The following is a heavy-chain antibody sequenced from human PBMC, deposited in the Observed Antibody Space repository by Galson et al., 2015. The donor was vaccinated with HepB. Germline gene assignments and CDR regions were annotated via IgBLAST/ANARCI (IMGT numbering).Heavy chain of an antibody. CDR2: ISYDGSNK. CDR1: GFIFGSYG. D-gene: IGHD3-3*01. CDR3: AKEVPAGPFGVVIDYYYYYGMDV. Sequence: SLRLSCAASGFIFGSYGMHWVRQAPGKGLEWVAVISYDGSNKYYADSVKGRFTISRDNSKNTLYLHMHSLRPEDTAVYYCAKEVPAGPFGVVIDYYYYYGMDVWGQGTTVTVSS. J-gene: IGHJ6*02. V-gene: IGHV3-30*18.